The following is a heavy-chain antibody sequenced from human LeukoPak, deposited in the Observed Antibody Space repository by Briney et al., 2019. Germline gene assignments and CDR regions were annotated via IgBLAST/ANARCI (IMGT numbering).Heavy chain of an antibody. D-gene: IGHD3-10*01. J-gene: IGHJ4*02. V-gene: IGHV3-21*04. CDR2: ISSSSSYI. CDR3: AKGGVLLWFGEAYYFDY. CDR1: GFSFSTFT. Sequence: GGSLRLSCEASGFSFSTFTMNWVRQAPGKGLEWVSSISSSSSYIYYADSVKGRFTISRDNAKNSLFLQMNSLRAEDTAVYYCAKGGVLLWFGEAYYFDYWGQGTLVTVSS.